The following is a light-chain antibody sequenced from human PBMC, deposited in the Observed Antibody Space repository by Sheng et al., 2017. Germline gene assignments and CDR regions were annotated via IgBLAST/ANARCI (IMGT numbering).Light chain of an antibody. J-gene: IGKJ1*01. CDR1: QSVDTW. Sequence: DIQLTQSPSTLSASVGDRVTFTCRASQSVDTWLAWYQQKPGKAPKLLIYKASNLESGVPSRFSGSGSGTEFTLTISSLQPDDFATYFCQHYISFPWTFGQRDQDGN. V-gene: IGKV1-5*03. CDR3: QHYISFPWT. CDR2: KAS.